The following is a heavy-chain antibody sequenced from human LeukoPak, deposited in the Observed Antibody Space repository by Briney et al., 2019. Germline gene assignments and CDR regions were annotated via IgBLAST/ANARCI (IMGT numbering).Heavy chain of an antibody. J-gene: IGHJ6*03. Sequence: ASVKVSCKASGYTFTGYYMHWVRQAPGQGLEWMGWINPNSGGTNYAQKFQGRVTMTRDASISTAYMELSRLRSDDTAVYYCARVTIFGLYYMDVWGKGTTVTVSS. V-gene: IGHV1-2*02. D-gene: IGHD3-3*01. CDR2: INPNSGGT. CDR3: ARVTIFGLYYMDV. CDR1: GYTFTGYY.